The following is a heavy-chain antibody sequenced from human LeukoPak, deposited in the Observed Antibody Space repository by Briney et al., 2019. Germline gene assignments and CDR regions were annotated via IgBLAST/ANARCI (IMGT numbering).Heavy chain of an antibody. CDR1: GGTFSSYA. Sequence: GASVKVSCKASGGTFSSYAISWVRQAPGQGLEWTGGIIPIFGTANYAQKFQGRVTITADESTSTAYMELSSLRSEDTAVYYCQAGNWNDGYWGQGTLVTVSS. CDR3: QAGNWNDGY. V-gene: IGHV1-69*01. CDR2: IIPIFGTA. J-gene: IGHJ4*02. D-gene: IGHD1-20*01.